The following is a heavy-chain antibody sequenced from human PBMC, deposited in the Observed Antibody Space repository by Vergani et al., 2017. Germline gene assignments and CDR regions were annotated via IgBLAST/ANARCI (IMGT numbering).Heavy chain of an antibody. CDR3: TRHGRSGWAGYFQH. D-gene: IGHD6-19*01. V-gene: IGHV4-4*03. CDR1: GGSISGTNW. CDR2: IYHSGST. J-gene: IGHJ1*01. Sequence: QVQLQESGPGLVKPPGTLSLTCAVSGGSISGTNWWSWVRQSPGKGLEWIGEIYHSGSTNYNPSLKSRLTISVDTSKNQFSLNLTSVTAADTAVYYCTRHGRSGWAGYFQHWGQGTLVTASS.